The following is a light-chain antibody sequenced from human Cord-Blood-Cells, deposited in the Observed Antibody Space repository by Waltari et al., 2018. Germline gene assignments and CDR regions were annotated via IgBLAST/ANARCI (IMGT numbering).Light chain of an antibody. CDR2: KAS. CDR3: QQYNGFLLT. V-gene: IGKV1-5*03. J-gene: IGKJ4*01. CDR1: QSISSW. Sequence: DIQMTQSPSTLSASVGDRVTITCRASQSISSWLAWYQQKPGKAPKLLIYKASSLESGVPSRFSGSGSGTEFTLTISSLQPDDFATYYCQQYNGFLLTFGGGTKVEIK.